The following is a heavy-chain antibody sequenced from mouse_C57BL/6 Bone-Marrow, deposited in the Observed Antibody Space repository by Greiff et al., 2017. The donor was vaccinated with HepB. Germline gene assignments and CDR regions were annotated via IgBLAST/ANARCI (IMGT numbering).Heavy chain of an antibody. CDR1: GFNIKDDY. J-gene: IGHJ4*01. Sequence: EVQLQQSGAELVRPGASVKLSCTASGFNIKDDYMHWVKQRPEQGLEWIGWIDPENGDTEYSSKFQGKAPITADTSSNTAYLQLSRLTSEDTAVYYCTTGSTPYDAMDYWGQGTSVTVSS. V-gene: IGHV14-4*01. CDR2: IDPENGDT. D-gene: IGHD1-1*01. CDR3: TTGSTPYDAMDY.